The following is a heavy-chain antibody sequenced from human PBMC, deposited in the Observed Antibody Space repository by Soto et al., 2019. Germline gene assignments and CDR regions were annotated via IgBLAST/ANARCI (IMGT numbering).Heavy chain of an antibody. J-gene: IGHJ3*02. V-gene: IGHV1-3*05. CDR3: ARSPTFGGFQI. Sequence: QVKLVQSGAEEKKPGASVKVSCKASGYTFTSYAMHWVRQAPGQRLEWMGWINAGNGNTKYSQKFQGRVTITRDTAASTAYLELSNMRSEDTAVYYCARSPTFGGFQIWGQGAMVTVSS. CDR1: GYTFTSYA. CDR2: INAGNGNT. D-gene: IGHD3-16*01.